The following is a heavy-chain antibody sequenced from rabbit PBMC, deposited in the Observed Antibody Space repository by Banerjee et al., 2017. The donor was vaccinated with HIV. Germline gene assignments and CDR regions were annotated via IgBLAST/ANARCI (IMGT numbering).Heavy chain of an antibody. Sequence: QEQLVESGGGLVQPGGSLKLSCKASGIDFSSYGISWVRQAPGKGLEWIAYIYPDYGSTDYASWVNGRFTISLDNAQNTVFLQMTSLTAADTATYFCTMFGDASSGFNLWGPGTLVTVS. CDR1: GIDFSSYG. J-gene: IGHJ4*01. CDR2: IYPDYGST. CDR3: TMFGDASSGFNL. V-gene: IGHV1S47*01. D-gene: IGHD1-1*01.